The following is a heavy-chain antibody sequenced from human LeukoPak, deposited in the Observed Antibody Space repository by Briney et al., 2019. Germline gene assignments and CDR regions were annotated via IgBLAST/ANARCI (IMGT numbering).Heavy chain of an antibody. Sequence: SETLSLTCNVSGGSIRGYYWSWIRQPPGKGLEWIGYIYSSGSTNYNPSLKSRVTMSVDTSKNQFSLKVSSVTAADTAVYYCARVGSYYSVDYWGQGTLVTVSS. CDR1: GGSIRGYY. CDR3: ARVGSYYSVDY. J-gene: IGHJ4*02. CDR2: IYSSGST. D-gene: IGHD1-26*01. V-gene: IGHV4-59*01.